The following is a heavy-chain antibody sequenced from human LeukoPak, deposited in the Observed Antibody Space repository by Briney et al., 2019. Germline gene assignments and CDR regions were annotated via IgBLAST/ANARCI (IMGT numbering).Heavy chain of an antibody. Sequence: PSETLSLTCTVSGGSISGYYWSWIRQPPGKGLEWIGEINHSGSTNYNPSLKSRVTISVDTSKNQFSLKLSSVTAADTAVYYCARGQQQLKLDYWGQGTLVTVSS. CDR1: GGSISGYY. CDR3: ARGQQQLKLDY. CDR2: INHSGST. J-gene: IGHJ4*02. D-gene: IGHD6-13*01. V-gene: IGHV4-34*01.